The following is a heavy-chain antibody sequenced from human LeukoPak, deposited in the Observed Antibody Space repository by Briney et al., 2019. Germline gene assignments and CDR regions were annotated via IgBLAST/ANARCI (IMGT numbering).Heavy chain of an antibody. J-gene: IGHJ6*02. CDR2: TYYRSKWYN. CDR3: ARGRENWYNALDV. CDR1: GDSVSGNGAA. V-gene: IGHV6-1*01. D-gene: IGHD1-1*01. Sequence: SQSLSLTCAISGDSVSGNGAAWNWIRQSPSRGLEWLGRTYYRSKWYNDYAVSLKSRITINPDTSKNQFSLQLNSVTPEDTAVYYCARGRENWYNALDVWGQGTTVTVSS.